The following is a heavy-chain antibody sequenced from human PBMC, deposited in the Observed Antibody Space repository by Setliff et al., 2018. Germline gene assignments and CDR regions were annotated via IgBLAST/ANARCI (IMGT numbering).Heavy chain of an antibody. CDR2: INQDGSEK. Sequence: GGSLRLSCAASGFTFSSYWMSWVRQAPGKGLEWVANINQDGSEKYYVDSVKGRFTISRDNAKNSLYLQMNSLRAEDTAVYYCAKNGGDIVVVPAAPIDYWGQGTLVTVSS. CDR1: GFTFSSYW. CDR3: AKNGGDIVVVPAAPIDY. J-gene: IGHJ4*02. V-gene: IGHV3-7*01. D-gene: IGHD2-2*01.